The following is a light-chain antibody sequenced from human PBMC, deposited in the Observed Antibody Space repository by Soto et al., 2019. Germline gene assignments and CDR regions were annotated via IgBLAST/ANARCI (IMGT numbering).Light chain of an antibody. V-gene: IGKV3-15*01. CDR2: GAS. CDR3: QQYNNWPPVT. CDR1: QSVSNN. Sequence: EIVMTQSPATLSVSPGERATLSCRASQSVSNNLAWYQQKPGQTPRLLIYGASTRATGIPVRFSGSGSGTEFTLIISSRQSEDFAVYYCQQYNNWPPVTFGQGTKLEIK. J-gene: IGKJ2*01.